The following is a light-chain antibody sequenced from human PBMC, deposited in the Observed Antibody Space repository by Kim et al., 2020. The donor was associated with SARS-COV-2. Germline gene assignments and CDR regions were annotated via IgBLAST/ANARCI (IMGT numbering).Light chain of an antibody. CDR2: KAS. Sequence: SAFVGDSVTITCRASQSISSWLAWYQQKPGQVPKLLVYKASILENAVPSRFSGSGSRTEFTLTISSLQPDDSATYYCQQYNSYPYTFGQGTKLEI. CDR3: QQYNSYPYT. J-gene: IGKJ2*01. CDR1: QSISSW. V-gene: IGKV1-5*03.